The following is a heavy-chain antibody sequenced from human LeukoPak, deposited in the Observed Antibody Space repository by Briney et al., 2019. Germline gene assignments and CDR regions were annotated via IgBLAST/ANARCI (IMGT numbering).Heavy chain of an antibody. D-gene: IGHD3-10*01. Sequence: GGSLRLACAAAGFTFSSYWMGWVRQAPGKGLERVANIMKDGSKKDYVESVKGRFTISRDKAKNSLFLQMNSLGVEDTAVYYCATNYFWGQGTMVTVSS. V-gene: IGHV3-7*01. CDR1: GFTFSSYW. J-gene: IGHJ3*01. CDR3: ATNYF. CDR2: IMKDGSKK.